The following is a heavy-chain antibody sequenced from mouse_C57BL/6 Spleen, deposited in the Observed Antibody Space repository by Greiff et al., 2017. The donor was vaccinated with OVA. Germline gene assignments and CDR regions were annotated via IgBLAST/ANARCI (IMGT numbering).Heavy chain of an antibody. D-gene: IGHD1-1*01. CDR3: ARITTVVAKYFDV. CDR2: IDPSDSYT. Sequence: QVQLQQPGAELVMPGASVKLSCKASGYTFTSYWMHWVKQRPGQGLEWIGEIDPSDSYTNYNKKFKGKSTLTVDKSSSTAYMQLSSLTSEDSAVYYCARITTVVAKYFDVWGTGTTVTVSS. V-gene: IGHV1-69*01. CDR1: GYTFTSYW. J-gene: IGHJ1*03.